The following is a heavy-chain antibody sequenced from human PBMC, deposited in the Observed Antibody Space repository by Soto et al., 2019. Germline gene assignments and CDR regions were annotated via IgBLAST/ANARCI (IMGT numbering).Heavy chain of an antibody. CDR3: AREAKRRIQLERRKPKGWFDP. CDR1: GGSFSGYY. D-gene: IGHD1-1*01. V-gene: IGHV4-34*01. CDR2: INHSGST. Sequence: QVQLQQWGAGLLKPSETLSLTCAVYGGSFSGYYWSWIRQPPGKGLEWIGEINHSGSTNYNPSLKSRVTISVDTSKNQFSLKLSSVTAADTAVYYCAREAKRRIQLERRKPKGWFDPWGQGTLVTVSS. J-gene: IGHJ5*02.